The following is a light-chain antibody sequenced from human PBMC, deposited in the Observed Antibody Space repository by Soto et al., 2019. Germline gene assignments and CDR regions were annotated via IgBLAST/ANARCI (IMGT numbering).Light chain of an antibody. Sequence: EIVMTHSPATLSVSPGERATLSCRASQSVRDNLAWYQQKPGQAPRLLIYGASTRATGIPARFSGSGSGTEFTLTMNGLQSEEFALYFCQQSNNWPYTFGEGTKLEIK. CDR2: GAS. J-gene: IGKJ2*01. V-gene: IGKV3-15*01. CDR1: QSVRDN. CDR3: QQSNNWPYT.